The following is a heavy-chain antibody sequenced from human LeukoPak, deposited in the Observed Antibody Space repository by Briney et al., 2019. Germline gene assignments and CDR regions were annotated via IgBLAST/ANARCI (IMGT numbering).Heavy chain of an antibody. CDR1: GGSFSGYY. D-gene: IGHD5-24*01. CDR3: ARAGLGYNRNPDFDY. Sequence: PSETLSLTCAVYGGSFSGYYWSWIRQPPGKGLEWIGEINHSGSTNYNPSLKSRVTISVDTSKNQFSLKLSSVTAADTAVYYCARAGLGYNRNPDFDYWGQGTLVTVSS. CDR2: INHSGST. J-gene: IGHJ4*02. V-gene: IGHV4-34*01.